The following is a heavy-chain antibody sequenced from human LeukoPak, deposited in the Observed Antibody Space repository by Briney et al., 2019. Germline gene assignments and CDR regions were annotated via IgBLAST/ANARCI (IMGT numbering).Heavy chain of an antibody. V-gene: IGHV4-59*01. CDR3: VREVDTALSERSAFDV. D-gene: IGHD5-18*01. CDR1: GGSISSYY. CDR2: IYYSGTT. J-gene: IGHJ3*01. Sequence: PSETLSLTCTVSGGSISSYYWSWIRQPPGKGLEWIGYIYYSGTTNYNTSLESRVTISVDTSKNQFSLKLSSVTAADTAVYYCVREVDTALSERSAFDVWGQGTMVTVSS.